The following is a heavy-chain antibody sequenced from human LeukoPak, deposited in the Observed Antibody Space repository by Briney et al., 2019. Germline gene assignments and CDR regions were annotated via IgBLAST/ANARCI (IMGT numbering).Heavy chain of an antibody. Sequence: GGSLRLSCAASGFTFSSYEMNWVRQAPGKGLEWVSSISSSSSYIYYADSVKGRFTISRDNAKNSLYLQMNSLRAEDTAVYYCARTYGSGSPVDYWGQGTLVTVSS. CDR3: ARTYGSGSPVDY. CDR2: ISSSSSYI. CDR1: GFTFSSYE. V-gene: IGHV3-21*01. J-gene: IGHJ4*02. D-gene: IGHD3-10*01.